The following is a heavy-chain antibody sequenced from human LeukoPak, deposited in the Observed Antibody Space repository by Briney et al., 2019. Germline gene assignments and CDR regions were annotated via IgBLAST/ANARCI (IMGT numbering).Heavy chain of an antibody. J-gene: IGHJ4*02. CDR2: IYYSGST. V-gene: IGHV4-31*03. CDR1: GGSISRGAHY. Sequence: PSETLSLTCTVSGGSISRGAHYWYWIRQHPGEGLEWIGYIYYSGSTHYNPSLKSRVTISVDTSKNQFSLRLTSVTAADTAVYYCARERAAAVDHWGQGTLVTVSS. CDR3: ARERAAAVDH. D-gene: IGHD6-13*01.